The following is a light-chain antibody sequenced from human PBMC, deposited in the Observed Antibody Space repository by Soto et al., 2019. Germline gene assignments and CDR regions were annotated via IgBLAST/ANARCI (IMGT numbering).Light chain of an antibody. CDR1: SSDVGSYKF. J-gene: IGLJ2*01. CDR3: FSYAGNRGV. Sequence: QSVLTQPASVSGSPGQSITISCTGTSSDVGSYKFVSWHQQHPGKAPKFMIYEGSKRPSGVSNGFSGSKSGNTASLTISGLQAEDEADYYCFSYAGNRGVFGGGTKLTVL. V-gene: IGLV2-23*01. CDR2: EGS.